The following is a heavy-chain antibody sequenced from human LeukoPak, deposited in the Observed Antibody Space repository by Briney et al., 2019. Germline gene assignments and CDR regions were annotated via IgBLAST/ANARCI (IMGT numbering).Heavy chain of an antibody. CDR1: GFTFSSYS. CDR2: ISSSSSTI. J-gene: IGHJ3*02. V-gene: IGHV3-48*04. Sequence: GGSLRLSCAASGFTFSSYSMNWVSQAPGKGLEWVSYISSSSSTIYYADSVKDRFTISRDNAKNSLYLQMNSLRAEDTAVYYCARATEMATIWVLIDAFDIWGQGTMVTVSS. D-gene: IGHD5-24*01. CDR3: ARATEMATIWVLIDAFDI.